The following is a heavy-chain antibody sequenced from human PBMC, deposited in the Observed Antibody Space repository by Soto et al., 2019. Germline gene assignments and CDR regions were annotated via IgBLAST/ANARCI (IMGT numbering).Heavy chain of an antibody. CDR2: IFRSGTT. Sequence: QVQLQESGPGLVKPSGTLSLTCAVSGGSINNSYWWTWVRQPPGKGLEWIGQIFRSGTTNYNPYLESRLTMSVDRTKNQFSLTLTSVTAADTAVYYCARRTMAHLHVDSWGQGELVTASS. D-gene: IGHD3-10*01. CDR1: GGSINNSYW. V-gene: IGHV4-4*02. CDR3: ARRTMAHLHVDS. J-gene: IGHJ4*02.